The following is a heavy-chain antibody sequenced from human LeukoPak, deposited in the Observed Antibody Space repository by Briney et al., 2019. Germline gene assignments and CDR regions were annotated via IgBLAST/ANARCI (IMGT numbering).Heavy chain of an antibody. J-gene: IGHJ4*02. CDR2: IRYDGSNK. D-gene: IGHD5-12*01. Sequence: GGSLRLSCAASGFTFSSYGMHWVRQAPGKGLEWVAFIRYDGSNKYYADSVKGRFTISRDNSKNTLYLQMNSLRAEDTAVYYCAKDSKRGYSGYELDYWGQGTLVTVSS. V-gene: IGHV3-30*02. CDR3: AKDSKRGYSGYELDY. CDR1: GFTFSSYG.